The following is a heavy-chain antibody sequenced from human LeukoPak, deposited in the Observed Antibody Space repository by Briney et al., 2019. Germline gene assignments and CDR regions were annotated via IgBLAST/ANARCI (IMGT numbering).Heavy chain of an antibody. J-gene: IGHJ3*02. Sequence: GGSLRLSCAASGFTFNNYWMHWVRQAPGKGLVWVSRLNSDGSSSAFADSMKGRFTISRDNAKNTLYLQMNSLRAEDTAVYFCVRAKGGPSSTWAFDIWGQGTMVTVSS. CDR2: LNSDGSSS. V-gene: IGHV3-74*01. CDR1: GFTFNNYW. D-gene: IGHD6-13*01. CDR3: VRAKGGPSSTWAFDI.